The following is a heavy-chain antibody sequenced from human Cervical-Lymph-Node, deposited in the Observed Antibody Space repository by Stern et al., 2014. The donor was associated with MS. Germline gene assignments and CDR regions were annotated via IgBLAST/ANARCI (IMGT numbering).Heavy chain of an antibody. D-gene: IGHD5-24*01. J-gene: IGHJ4*02. Sequence: QVQLQESGPGLVKPSQTLSLTCAVTGGSISSAEYYWSWIRQSPGKGLEWIGYIHNSWTTYYNPSLKSRVTISVDTSKNQFSLKLRSVTAADTAVYYCSRDADGYSLVFGYWGRGTLVTVSS. CDR3: SRDADGYSLVFGY. CDR1: GGSISSAEYY. CDR2: IHNSWTT. V-gene: IGHV4-30-4*01.